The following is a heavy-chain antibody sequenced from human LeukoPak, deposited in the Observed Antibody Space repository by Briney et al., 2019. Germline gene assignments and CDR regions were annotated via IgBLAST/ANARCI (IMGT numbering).Heavy chain of an antibody. D-gene: IGHD3-3*01. J-gene: IGHJ4*02. CDR1: GGSVINTNW. V-gene: IGHV4-4*02. CDR3: AREGGFYRPLDY. Sequence: SETLSLTCGVSGGSVINTNWWTWFRQPPGKGLEWIGEVHLDGRTNYNPSLESRLTMSVDVSENQVSLKLTSVTAPDTAVYYCAREGGFYRPLDYSGQGTLVTVSS. CDR2: VHLDGRT.